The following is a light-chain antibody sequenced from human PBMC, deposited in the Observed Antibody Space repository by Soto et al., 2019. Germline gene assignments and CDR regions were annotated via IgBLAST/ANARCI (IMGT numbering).Light chain of an antibody. CDR3: QHSGSSAL. J-gene: IGKJ3*01. CDR2: GAS. Sequence: EIVLTQSPGTLSLSPGERATLSCRASQSVSSSYLAWYQQKPGQAPRLLIYGASSRATGIPDRFSGSGSGTDFTLTISRLEPDDFAVYYWQHSGSSALFGPGTKVDIK. V-gene: IGKV3-20*01. CDR1: QSVSSSY.